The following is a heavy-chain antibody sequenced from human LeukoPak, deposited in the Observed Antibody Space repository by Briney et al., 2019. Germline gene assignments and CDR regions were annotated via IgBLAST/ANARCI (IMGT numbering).Heavy chain of an antibody. Sequence: GGSLRLSCAASGFPFSNYAMSWVRQAPGKGLEWVSAISGSGGSTHYADSVKGRFTISRDNPKNTLYLQMNSLRAEDTAVYYCAKYIYDSSPRAFDIWGQGTMVTVSS. J-gene: IGHJ3*02. CDR2: ISGSGGST. V-gene: IGHV3-23*01. CDR1: GFPFSNYA. CDR3: AKYIYDSSPRAFDI. D-gene: IGHD3-22*01.